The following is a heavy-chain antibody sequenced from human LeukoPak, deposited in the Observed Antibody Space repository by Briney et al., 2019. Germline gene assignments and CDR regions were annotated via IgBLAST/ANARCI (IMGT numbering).Heavy chain of an antibody. J-gene: IGHJ6*03. CDR3: ARVYELREEDYYYYYMDV. Sequence: GGSLRLSCAASGFTFSSYGMSWVRQAPGKGLEWVSAISGSGGSTYYADSVKGRFTISRDNSKNTLYLQMNSLRAEDTAVYYCARVYELREEDYYYYYMDVWGKGTTVTVSS. CDR1: GFTFSSYG. V-gene: IGHV3-23*01. D-gene: IGHD5/OR15-5a*01. CDR2: ISGSGGST.